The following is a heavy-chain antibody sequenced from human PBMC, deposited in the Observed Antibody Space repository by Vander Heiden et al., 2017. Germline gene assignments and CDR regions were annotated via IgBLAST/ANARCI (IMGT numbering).Heavy chain of an antibody. V-gene: IGHV3-49*05. CDR3: TRGGETYYDFWSGQT. D-gene: IGHD3-3*01. Sequence: EVQLVGSGGGLVKPGRSLRLSCTASGFTFGDYAMSWFRPAPGKGLEWVGFIRSKAYGGTTEYAASVKGRFTISRDDSKSIAYLQMNSLKTEDTAVYYCTRGGETYYDFWSGQTWGQGTLVTVSS. CDR2: IRSKAYGGTT. CDR1: GFTFGDYA. J-gene: IGHJ5*02.